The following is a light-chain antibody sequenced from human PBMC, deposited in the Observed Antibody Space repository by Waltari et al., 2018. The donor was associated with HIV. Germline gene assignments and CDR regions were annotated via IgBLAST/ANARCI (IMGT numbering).Light chain of an antibody. CDR1: TGAVTSSSY. CDR3: LLYYCGRQPTWV. CDR2: SAD. V-gene: IGLV7-43*01. J-gene: IGLJ3*02. Sequence: VVTQEPSLTVSPGGTVTLTCTSSTGAVTSSSYASWFQQRPGQAPRPLIYSADKRHSWTPDHFSGSLLGAKAALTLFGAQPEDEADYFCLLYYCGRQPTWVFGGGTKLTV.